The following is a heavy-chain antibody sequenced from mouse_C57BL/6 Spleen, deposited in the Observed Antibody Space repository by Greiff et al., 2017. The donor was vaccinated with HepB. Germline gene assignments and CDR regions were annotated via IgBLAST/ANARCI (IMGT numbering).Heavy chain of an antibody. D-gene: IGHD1-1*01. CDR1: GFTFTDYY. J-gene: IGHJ4*01. CDR3: ARYDYGSSHYAMDY. CDR2: IRNKANGYTT. V-gene: IGHV7-3*01. Sequence: EVKVVESGGGLVQPGGSLSLSCAASGFTFTDYYMSWVRQPPGKALEWLGFIRNKANGYTTEYSASVKGRFTISRDNSQSILYLQMNALRAEDSATYYCARYDYGSSHYAMDYWGQGTSVTVSS.